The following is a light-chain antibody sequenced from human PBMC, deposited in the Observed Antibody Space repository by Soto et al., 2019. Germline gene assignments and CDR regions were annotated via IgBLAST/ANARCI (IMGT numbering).Light chain of an antibody. CDR1: QSVSSN. Sequence: EKVMKHSPAALSVYPGERATLSCRASQSVSSNLAWYQQKPGQAPRLLIYGASTRATGIPARFSGSGSGTEFTLTISSLQSEDFAVYYCQQYNNWPRTFGHGTKVDIK. CDR2: GAS. J-gene: IGKJ1*01. CDR3: QQYNNWPRT. V-gene: IGKV3-15*01.